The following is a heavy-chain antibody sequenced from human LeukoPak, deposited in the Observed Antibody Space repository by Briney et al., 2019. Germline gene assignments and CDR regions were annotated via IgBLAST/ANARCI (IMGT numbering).Heavy chain of an antibody. J-gene: IGHJ6*02. CDR2: IYHSGSN. CDR3: ARASYSSSSPDYYGMDV. Sequence: SVTLSLTCTVSGGSISSYYWSWIRQPPGKGLEWIGYIYHSGSNNYNPSLKSRVTISVDTSKNRFSLKLSSVTAADKAVYYCARASYSSSSPDYYGMDVWGQGTTVTVFS. CDR1: GGSISSYY. D-gene: IGHD6-6*01. V-gene: IGHV4-59*01.